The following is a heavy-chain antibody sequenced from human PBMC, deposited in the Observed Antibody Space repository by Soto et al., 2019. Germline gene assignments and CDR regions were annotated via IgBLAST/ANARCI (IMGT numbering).Heavy chain of an antibody. D-gene: IGHD4-4*01. CDR3: ARGLFVTQDAFDI. CDR2: IYHSGST. Sequence: ASETLSLTCAVSGGSISSGGYSWSWIRQPPGKGLEWIGYIYHSGSTYYNPSLKSRVTISVDRSKNQFSLKLSSVTAADTAVYYCARGLFVTQDAFDIWGQGTMVTVSS. V-gene: IGHV4-30-2*01. CDR1: GGSISSGGYS. J-gene: IGHJ3*02.